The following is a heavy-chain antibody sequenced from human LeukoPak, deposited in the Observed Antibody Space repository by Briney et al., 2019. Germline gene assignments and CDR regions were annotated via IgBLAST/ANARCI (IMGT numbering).Heavy chain of an antibody. Sequence: KTSETLSLTCTVSGGSISSGDYYWSWIRQPPGKGLEWIGYIYYSGSTYYNPSLKSRVAISIQTSKNQFSLKLTSVTAADTAVYYCAGDYGDLLTGIRFDTWGQGTLVTVSS. V-gene: IGHV4-30-4*01. CDR2: IYYSGST. CDR1: GGSISSGDYY. CDR3: AGDYGDLLTGIRFDT. J-gene: IGHJ5*02. D-gene: IGHD4-17*01.